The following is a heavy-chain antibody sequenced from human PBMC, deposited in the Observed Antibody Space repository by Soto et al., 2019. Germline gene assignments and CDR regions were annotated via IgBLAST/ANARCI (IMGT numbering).Heavy chain of an antibody. V-gene: IGHV3-21*01. CDR2: ISSSSSYI. Sequence: RGSLRLSCAASGFTVSSNYMSWVRQAPGKGLEWVSSISSSSSYIYYADSVKGRFTISRDNAKNSLYLQMNSLRAEDTAVYYCARDYDFWSGRGGMDVWGQGTTVTVS. CDR1: GFTVSSNY. CDR3: ARDYDFWSGRGGMDV. D-gene: IGHD3-3*01. J-gene: IGHJ6*02.